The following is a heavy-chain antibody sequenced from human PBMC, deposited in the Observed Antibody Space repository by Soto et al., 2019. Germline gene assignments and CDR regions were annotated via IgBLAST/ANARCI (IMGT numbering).Heavy chain of an antibody. J-gene: IGHJ4*02. D-gene: IGHD5-18*01. CDR1: GYTFTSYA. CDR2: INAGNGNT. V-gene: IGHV1-3*01. CDR3: AREPGGGYSYGYLDY. Sequence: ASVKVSCKASGYTFTSYAMHWVRQAPGQRLEWMGWINAGNGNTIYSQKFQGRVTITRDTSASTAYMELSSLRSEDTAVYYCAREPGGGYSYGYLDYWGQGTLVTVSS.